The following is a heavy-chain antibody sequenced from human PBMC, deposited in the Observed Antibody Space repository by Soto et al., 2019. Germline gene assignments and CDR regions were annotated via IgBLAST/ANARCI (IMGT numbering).Heavy chain of an antibody. CDR1: GGTFSSYT. D-gene: IGHD3-22*01. Sequence: SVKVSCKASGGTFSSYTISWVRQAPGQGLEWMGRIIPILGIANYAQKFQGRVTITADKSTSTAYMELSSLRSEDTAVYYCARRRITMIVVVFDAFDIWGQGTMVTVSS. CDR3: ARRRITMIVVVFDAFDI. V-gene: IGHV1-69*02. CDR2: IIPILGIA. J-gene: IGHJ3*02.